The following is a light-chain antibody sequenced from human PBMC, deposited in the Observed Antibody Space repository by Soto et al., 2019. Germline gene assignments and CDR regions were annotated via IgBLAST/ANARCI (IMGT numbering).Light chain of an antibody. CDR2: EAI. CDR3: CSYVGATTYV. Sequence: QSALTQPASVSGSPGQSITISCTGTSRDVGGYNYVSWYQQHPGKAPKVIIYEAIKRPSGVSNRFSGSISGTTASLTISGLQADDEADYYCCSYVGATTYVFGSGTKLTVL. CDR1: SRDVGGYNY. V-gene: IGLV2-23*01. J-gene: IGLJ1*01.